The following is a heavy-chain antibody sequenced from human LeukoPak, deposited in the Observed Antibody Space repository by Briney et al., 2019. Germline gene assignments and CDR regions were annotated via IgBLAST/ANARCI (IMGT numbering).Heavy chain of an antibody. D-gene: IGHD6-13*01. CDR3: ARPNWGIAAAFDY. Sequence: GESLKISCKGSGYSFTNFWIGWVRQMPGKGLEWMGIIYPGDSDTRYSPSFQGQVTISADKSISTAYLQWSSLKASDTAMYYCARPNWGIAAAFDYWGQGTLVTVSS. CDR2: IYPGDSDT. CDR1: GYSFTNFW. V-gene: IGHV5-51*01. J-gene: IGHJ4*02.